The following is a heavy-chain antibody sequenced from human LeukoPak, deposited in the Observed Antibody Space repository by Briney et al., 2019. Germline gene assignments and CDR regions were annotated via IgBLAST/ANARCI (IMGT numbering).Heavy chain of an antibody. CDR2: ISGNGGRT. CDR1: GLTFHSYV. J-gene: IGHJ5*02. CDR3: AKTHYYENWFDP. V-gene: IGHV3-23*01. Sequence: GGSLRLSCTDPGLTFHSYVMTWVRQAPGKGLEWVSGISGNGGRTHYADSVRGRFTISRDNSKNTLFLQMNSLRAEDTAIYYCAKTHYYENWFDPWGQGTLVTVSS. D-gene: IGHD3-16*01.